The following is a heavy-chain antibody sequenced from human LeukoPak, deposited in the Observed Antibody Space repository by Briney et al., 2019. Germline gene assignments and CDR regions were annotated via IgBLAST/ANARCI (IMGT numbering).Heavy chain of an antibody. Sequence: SETLSLTCTVSGASIGSSTYSWGWIRQPPGKGLEWIGSIYYTGSTYYNPSLKSRVTISVDTSKNQFSLKLSSVTAADTAVYYCARHSYSSSWYVVGYWGQGTLVTVSS. D-gene: IGHD6-13*01. V-gene: IGHV4-39*07. CDR2: IYYTGST. J-gene: IGHJ4*02. CDR3: ARHSYSSSWYVVGY. CDR1: GASIGSSTYS.